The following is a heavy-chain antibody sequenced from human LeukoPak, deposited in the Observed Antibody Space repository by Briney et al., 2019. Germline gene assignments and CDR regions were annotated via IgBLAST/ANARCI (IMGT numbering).Heavy chain of an antibody. CDR2: ISYDGSNK. Sequence: PGGSLRLSCAASGFTFSSYAMHWVRQAPGKGLEWVAVISYDGSNKYYADSVKGRFTISRDNAKNTLYLQMNSLRAEDTAVYYCAREAVNWFDPWGQGTLVTVSS. J-gene: IGHJ5*02. CDR1: GFTFSSYA. V-gene: IGHV3-30*04. CDR3: AREAVNWFDP.